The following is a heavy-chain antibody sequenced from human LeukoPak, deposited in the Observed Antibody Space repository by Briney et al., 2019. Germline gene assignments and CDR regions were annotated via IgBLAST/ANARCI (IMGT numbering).Heavy chain of an antibody. D-gene: IGHD3-22*01. J-gene: IGHJ3*02. V-gene: IGHV3-30-3*01. CDR3: ARGRYDSSGTHAFDI. CDR1: GFTFSSYA. CDR2: ISYDGSNK. Sequence: PGRSLRLSRAASGFTFSSYAMHWVRQAPGKGLEWVAVISYDGSNKYYADSAKGRFTISRDNSKNTLYLQMNSLRAEDTAVYYCARGRYDSSGTHAFDIWGQGTMVTVSS.